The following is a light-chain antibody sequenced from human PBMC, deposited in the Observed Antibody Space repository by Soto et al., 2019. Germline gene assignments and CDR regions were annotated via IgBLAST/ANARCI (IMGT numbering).Light chain of an antibody. CDR1: GSNIGAGYE. J-gene: IGLJ2*01. Sequence: QPVLTQPPSVSGAPGQRVTISCTGSGSNIGAGYEVHWYQQVSGTAPKLLIYNNNNRPSGVSDRFSGSKSGTSASLAITGLQAEDEADYYCQSYDNSLTGVQFGGGTKLTVL. CDR3: QSYDNSLTGVQ. V-gene: IGLV1-40*01. CDR2: NNN.